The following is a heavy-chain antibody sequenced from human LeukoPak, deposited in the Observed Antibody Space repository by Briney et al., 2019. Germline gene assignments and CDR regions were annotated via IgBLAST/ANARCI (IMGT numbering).Heavy chain of an antibody. CDR2: ISTDGSNT. J-gene: IGHJ5*02. V-gene: IGHV3-74*01. CDR3: ARDAHCTGTSCYLVLFDP. CDR1: GFSLNNYW. D-gene: IGHD2-2*01. Sequence: GGSLRLACVASGFSLNNYWMHWVRQVPGKGLVWVSRISTDGSNTAYADSVRGRFTISRDNAKNTLYLQMNSLRAEDTALYYCARDAHCTGTSCYLVLFDPWGQGTLVTVSS.